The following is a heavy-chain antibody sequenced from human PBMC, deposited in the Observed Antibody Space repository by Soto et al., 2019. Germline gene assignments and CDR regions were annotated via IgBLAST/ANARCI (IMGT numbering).Heavy chain of an antibody. J-gene: IGHJ4*02. Sequence: ASETLSLTCTVSGGSISSGDYYWSWIRQPPGKGLEWIGYIYYSGSTYYNPSLKSRVTISVDTSKNQFSLKLSSVTAADTAVYYCARVNYDILTGYYILFDYWGQGTLVTVSS. CDR3: ARVNYDILTGYYILFDY. CDR1: GGSISSGDYY. V-gene: IGHV4-30-4*01. CDR2: IYYSGST. D-gene: IGHD3-9*01.